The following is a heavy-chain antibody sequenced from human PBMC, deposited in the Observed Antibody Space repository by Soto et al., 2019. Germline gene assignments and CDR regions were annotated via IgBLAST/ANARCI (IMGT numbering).Heavy chain of an antibody. CDR1: GYRFSTYW. D-gene: IGHD1-26*01. V-gene: IGHV5-51*01. CDR3: ARLGGIVDTGTWIQ. J-gene: IGHJ4*02. CDR2: IYPGDSDT. Sequence: GESLKISCNASGYRFSTYWIGWVRQRPGKGPEWMAIIYPGDSDTRENPSFQGQVTISADKSSNTVHLQWRSLKAPDTAIYYCARLGGIVDTGTWIQWGQGTPVTVSS.